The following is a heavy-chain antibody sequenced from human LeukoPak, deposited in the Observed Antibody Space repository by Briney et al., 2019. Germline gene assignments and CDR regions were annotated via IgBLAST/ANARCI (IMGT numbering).Heavy chain of an antibody. Sequence: PSETLSLTCTVSGVSINGNYWTWIRQLPGKGLEWIGFVSDTGYTDYNPSLKSRLTISADTSKSQLSLCVSSVTAGKKALYYSSRIFRGVVSSAWFDPWGQGSLVTVSS. CDR3: SRIFRGVVSSAWFDP. D-gene: IGHD3-3*01. CDR1: GVSINGNY. J-gene: IGHJ5*02. CDR2: VSDTGYT. V-gene: IGHV4-59*03.